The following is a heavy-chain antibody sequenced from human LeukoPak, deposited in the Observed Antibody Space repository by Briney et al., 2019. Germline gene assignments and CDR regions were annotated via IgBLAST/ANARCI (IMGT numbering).Heavy chain of an antibody. Sequence: GASVKVSCKASGYTFTIYGISWVRQAPGQGLEWMGWISGYNGNTNYAQKLQGRVTMTTDTSTSTAYMELRSLRSDDTAVYYCARDQEDTAMALGYYYYMDVWGKGTTVTVSS. CDR2: ISGYNGNT. D-gene: IGHD5-18*01. CDR3: ARDQEDTAMALGYYYYMDV. CDR1: GYTFTIYG. J-gene: IGHJ6*03. V-gene: IGHV1-18*01.